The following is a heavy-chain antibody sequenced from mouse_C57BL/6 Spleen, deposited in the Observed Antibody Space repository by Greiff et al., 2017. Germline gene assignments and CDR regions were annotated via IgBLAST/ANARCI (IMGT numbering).Heavy chain of an antibody. V-gene: IGHV1-64*01. Sequence: QVQLQQPGAELVKPGASVKLSCKASGYTFTSYWMHWVKQRPGQGLEWIGMIHPNSGSTNYNEKFKSKATLTVDKSSSTAYMQLSSLTSEDSAVYYCARDYDYEGDFDYWGQGTTLTVSS. D-gene: IGHD2-4*01. CDR2: IHPNSGST. J-gene: IGHJ2*01. CDR1: GYTFTSYW. CDR3: ARDYDYEGDFDY.